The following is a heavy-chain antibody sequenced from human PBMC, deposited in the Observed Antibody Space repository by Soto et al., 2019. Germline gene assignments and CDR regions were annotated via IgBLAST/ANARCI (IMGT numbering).Heavy chain of an antibody. CDR1: GGSISSYY. CDR3: ACLPMYYDFWSGYYNVDYYYYMDV. D-gene: IGHD3-3*01. CDR2: IYYSGST. V-gene: IGHV4-59*01. J-gene: IGHJ6*03. Sequence: ASETLSLTYTVSGGSISSYYWSWIRQPPGKGLEWIGYIYYSGSTNYNPSLKSRVTISVDTSKNQFSLKLSSVTAADTAVYYCACLPMYYDFWSGYYNVDYYYYMDVWGKGTTVTVSS.